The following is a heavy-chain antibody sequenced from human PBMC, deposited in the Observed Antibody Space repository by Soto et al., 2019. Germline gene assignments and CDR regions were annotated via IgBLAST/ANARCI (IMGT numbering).Heavy chain of an antibody. J-gene: IGHJ4*02. D-gene: IGHD1-26*01. CDR2: ITGGSGFT. CDR3: AKSGPTNYFDF. V-gene: IGHV3-23*01. CDR1: GFTFSTIA. Sequence: EVQLLESGGGFVQPGGSLRLSCAASGFTFSTIAMNWVRQAPGKGLEWVSGITGGSGFTFYADSVKGRFTISRDDSENTLFLQMSSLRAEDTAKYYCAKSGPTNYFDFWGQGTLVTVSS.